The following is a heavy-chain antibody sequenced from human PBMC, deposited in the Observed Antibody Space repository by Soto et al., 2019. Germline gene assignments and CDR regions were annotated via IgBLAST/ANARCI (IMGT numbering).Heavy chain of an antibody. Sequence: ASVKVSCKASGYTFTGYYMHWVRQAPGQGLEWMGWINPNSGGTNYAQKFQGWVTMTRDTSISTAYMELSRLRSDDTAVYYRARDRAWGHNTYYYYGMDVWGQGTTVTVSS. J-gene: IGHJ6*01. CDR3: ARDRAWGHNTYYYYGMDV. CDR1: GYTFTGYY. V-gene: IGHV1-2*04. CDR2: INPNSGGT. D-gene: IGHD3-16*01.